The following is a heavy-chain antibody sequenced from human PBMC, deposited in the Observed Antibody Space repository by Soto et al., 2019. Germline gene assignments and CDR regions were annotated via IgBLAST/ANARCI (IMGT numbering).Heavy chain of an antibody. Sequence: QVQLVQSGAEVKKPGSSVTVSCKASGGTFGNSAISWVRQAPGQGLEWMGGIIPILPTPDYAQKFQGRVTITADESTSTAYMALTSLRSDDTAVYLCARDKDRLPLGGNYYYAMDVWGQGTTVTVSS. J-gene: IGHJ6*02. V-gene: IGHV1-69*11. CDR2: IIPILPTP. CDR3: ARDKDRLPLGGNYYYAMDV. CDR1: GGTFGNSA. D-gene: IGHD5-12*01.